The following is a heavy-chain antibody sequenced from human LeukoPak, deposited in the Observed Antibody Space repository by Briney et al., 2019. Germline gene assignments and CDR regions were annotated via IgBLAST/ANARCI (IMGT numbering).Heavy chain of an antibody. J-gene: IGHJ6*02. CDR1: EYTFSSYS. CDR2: INAGKGNT. D-gene: IGHD2-2*01. CDR3: ARGSCSSTSCFMDV. Sequence: GASVKVSCKASEYTFSSYSIHWVRQAPGQRLEWTGWINAGKGNTKYSQKLQGRVTITGDTSASTAYMELSSLRSEGTAVYYCARGSCSSTSCFMDVWGQGTTVTVSS. V-gene: IGHV1-3*01.